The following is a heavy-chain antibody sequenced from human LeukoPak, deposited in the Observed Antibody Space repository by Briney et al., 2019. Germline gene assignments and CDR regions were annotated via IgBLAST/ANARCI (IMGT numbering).Heavy chain of an antibody. V-gene: IGHV1-69*04. J-gene: IGHJ3*02. Sequence: VASVKVSCKASGGTFSSYAISWVRQAPGQGLEWMGRIIPILGIANYAQKFQGRVTITADKSTSTAYMELSRLRSDDTAVYYCARVIPVVVVPHQDAFDIWGQGTMVTVSS. CDR3: ARVIPVVVVPHQDAFDI. D-gene: IGHD3-22*01. CDR2: IIPILGIA. CDR1: GGTFSSYA.